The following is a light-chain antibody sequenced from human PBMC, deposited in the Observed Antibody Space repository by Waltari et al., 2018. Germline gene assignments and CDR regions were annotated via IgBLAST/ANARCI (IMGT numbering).Light chain of an antibody. Sequence: EIVLTQSPGTLSLSPGERVTLSCRASQSVDSRHLAWYQQKLGQAPRLLIYGASPRATGIPDRFSGSGSGADFTLTISRLEPEDFAVYYCQHYASSPWTFGQGTKVEIK. CDR1: QSVDSRH. J-gene: IGKJ1*01. CDR3: QHYASSPWT. CDR2: GAS. V-gene: IGKV3-20*01.